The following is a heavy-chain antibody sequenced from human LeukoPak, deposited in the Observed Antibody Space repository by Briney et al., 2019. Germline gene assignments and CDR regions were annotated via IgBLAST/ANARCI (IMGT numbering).Heavy chain of an antibody. CDR3: ARECYDSSGYYFNY. J-gene: IGHJ4*02. D-gene: IGHD3-22*01. CDR1: GFTVSSNY. Sequence: GGSLRLSCAASGFTVSSNYMSWVRQAPGKGLEWVSVIYSGGSTYYADSVKGRFTISRDNSKNTLYLQMNSLRAEDTAVYYCARECYDSSGYYFNYWGQGTVVTVSS. V-gene: IGHV3-53*01. CDR2: IYSGGST.